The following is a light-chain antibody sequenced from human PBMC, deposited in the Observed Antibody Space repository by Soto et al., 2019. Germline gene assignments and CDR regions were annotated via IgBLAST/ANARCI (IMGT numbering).Light chain of an antibody. CDR3: FSYTSSGTYV. CDR2: EVS. Sequence: QSALTQPASVSGSPGQSITISCTGTSSDVGNYKYVSWYQQHPGKAPKLMIYEVSNRHSGVSNRFSGSKSGNTASLTISGIKAEDENDYYCFSYTSSGTYVFGTGTKVTVI. J-gene: IGLJ1*01. V-gene: IGLV2-14*01. CDR1: SSDVGNYKY.